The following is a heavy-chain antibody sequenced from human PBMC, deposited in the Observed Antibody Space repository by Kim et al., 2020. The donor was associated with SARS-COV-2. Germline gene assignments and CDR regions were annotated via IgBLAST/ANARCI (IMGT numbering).Heavy chain of an antibody. CDR2: IYYSVST. J-gene: IGHJ3*02. Sequence: SETLSLTCTVSGGSISSYYWSWIRQPPGKGLEWIGYIYYSVSTNYNPTLKSRVTISVDTSKNQFSLKLSSVTAADTAVYYCARFFQPAGDFDIWGQGTMVTVFS. CDR1: GGSISSYY. D-gene: IGHD3-3*01. V-gene: IGHV4-59*01. CDR3: ARFFQPAGDFDI.